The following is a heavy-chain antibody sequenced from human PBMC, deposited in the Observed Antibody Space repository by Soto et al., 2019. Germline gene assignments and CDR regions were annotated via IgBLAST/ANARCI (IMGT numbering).Heavy chain of an antibody. V-gene: IGHV3-33*01. J-gene: IGHJ6*02. CDR1: GFTFSSYG. D-gene: IGHD3-3*01. CDR3: AREAVHVFWSGYYNNYYYCGMDV. CDR2: IWYDGSNK. Sequence: GGSLRLSCAASGFTFSSYGMHWVRQAPGKGLEWVAVIWYDGSNKYYADSVKGRFTISRDNSKNTLYLQMNSLRAEDTAVYYCAREAVHVFWSGYYNNYYYCGMDVWGQGTTVTVSS.